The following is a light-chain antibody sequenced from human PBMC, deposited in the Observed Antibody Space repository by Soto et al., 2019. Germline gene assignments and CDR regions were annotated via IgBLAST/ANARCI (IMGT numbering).Light chain of an antibody. CDR2: KAS. J-gene: IGKJ1*01. Sequence: DIQMTQSPSTLSASVGDRVTITCRASQSISSWLAWYQQKPGKAPKLLIYKASSLESGVPSRFSGSGSGTEFTLTISSLQPDDFATYYCQQYHTWWTFGQGTEVDI. V-gene: IGKV1-5*03. CDR1: QSISSW. CDR3: QQYHTWWT.